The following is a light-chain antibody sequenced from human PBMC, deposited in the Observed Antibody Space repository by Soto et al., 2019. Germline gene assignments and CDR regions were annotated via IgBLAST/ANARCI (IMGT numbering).Light chain of an antibody. CDR3: QQYGTSPYT. CDR2: IAS. Sequence: EIVLTQSPGTLSLSPGERATLSCRASQSVSSNYLAWYQQKPGQAPRLLIFIASSRATGIPDRFSSSGSGTDFTLTVSRLEPEDFAVYYCQQYGTSPYTFGQGTKLDIK. CDR1: QSVSSNY. J-gene: IGKJ2*01. V-gene: IGKV3-20*01.